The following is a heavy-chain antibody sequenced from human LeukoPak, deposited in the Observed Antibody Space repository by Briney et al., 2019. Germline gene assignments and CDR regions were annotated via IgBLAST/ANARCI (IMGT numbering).Heavy chain of an antibody. J-gene: IGHJ4*02. D-gene: IGHD1-26*01. CDR2: ISYDGSNK. V-gene: IGHV3-30-3*01. CDR1: GFTFSSYA. CDR3: ARDRWELLFDY. Sequence: PGRSLRLSCAASGFTFSSYAMHWVRQAPGKGLEWVAVISYDGSNKYYADSVKGRFTISRDNSKNTLYLQMNSLRAEDTAVYYCARDRWELLFDYWGRGTLVTVSS.